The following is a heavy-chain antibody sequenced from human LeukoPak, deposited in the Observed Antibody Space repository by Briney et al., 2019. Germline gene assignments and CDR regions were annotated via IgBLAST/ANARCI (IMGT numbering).Heavy chain of an antibody. CDR2: IRSKAYGGTT. CDR3: TIGGLPDAFDI. J-gene: IGHJ3*02. V-gene: IGHV3-49*04. Sequence: GGSLRLSCTASGFTFGDYAMSWVRQAPGKGLEWVGFIRSKAYGGTTEYAASVKGRFTISRDDSKSIAYLQMNSLKTEDTAVYYCTIGGLPDAFDIWGQGTMVTVSS. CDR1: GFTFGDYA.